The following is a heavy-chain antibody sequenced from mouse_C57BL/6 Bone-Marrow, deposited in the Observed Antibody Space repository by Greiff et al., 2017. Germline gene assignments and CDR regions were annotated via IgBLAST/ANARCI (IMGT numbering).Heavy chain of an antibody. V-gene: IGHV1-69*01. Sequence: VQLQQPGAELVMPGASVKLSCKASGYTFTSYWMHWVKQRPGQGLEWIGEIDPSDSYTNYNQKFKGKSTLTVDNSSSTAYMQLSSLTSEDAAVYYCARWGDYTGFAYWGQGTLVTVSA. J-gene: IGHJ3*01. CDR2: IDPSDSYT. CDR3: ARWGDYTGFAY. D-gene: IGHD2-13*01. CDR1: GYTFTSYW.